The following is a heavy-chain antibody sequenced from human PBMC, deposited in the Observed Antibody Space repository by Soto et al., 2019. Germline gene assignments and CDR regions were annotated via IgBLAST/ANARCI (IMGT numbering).Heavy chain of an antibody. J-gene: IGHJ5*02. V-gene: IGHV4-59*01. CDR3: ARDFLNWFDP. CDR2: IYYSGGT. CDR1: GGSISSYY. Sequence: SETLSLTCTVSGGSISSYYWSWIRQPPGKGLEWIGYIYYSGGTNYNPSLKSRVTISVDTSKNQFSLKLSSVTAADTAVYYCARDFLNWFDPWGQGTLVTVSS.